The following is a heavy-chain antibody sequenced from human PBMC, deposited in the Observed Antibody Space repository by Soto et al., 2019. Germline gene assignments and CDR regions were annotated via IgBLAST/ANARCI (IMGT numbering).Heavy chain of an antibody. CDR1: GDIFSSYA. CDR3: ARDSDPEDYHGVGV. J-gene: IGHJ6*02. CDR2: IIPIFGIA. V-gene: IGHV1-69*01. D-gene: IGHD3-10*01. Sequence: QVQLVQSGSEVKKPGSSVKVSCKTSGDIFSSYAISWVRQAPGQGLEWMGGIIPIFGIAKYAPKFQGRVTITADESTSTAYMELSSLRSEDTAVYYCARDSDPEDYHGVGVLGQGTTVTITS.